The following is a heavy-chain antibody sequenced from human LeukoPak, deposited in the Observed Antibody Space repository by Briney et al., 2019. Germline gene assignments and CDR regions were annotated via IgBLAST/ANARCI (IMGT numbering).Heavy chain of an antibody. CDR1: GGSISSSSYS. CDR2: VYYSGST. V-gene: IGHV4-39*07. J-gene: IGHJ6*03. Sequence: SETLSLTCTVSGGSISSSSYSWGWIRQPPGKGLEWIGSVYYSGSTNYNPSLKSRVTISVDTSKNQFSLKLSSVTAADTAVYYCARGEGTYHYYYMDVWGKGTTVTVSS. D-gene: IGHD1-1*01. CDR3: ARGEGTYHYYYMDV.